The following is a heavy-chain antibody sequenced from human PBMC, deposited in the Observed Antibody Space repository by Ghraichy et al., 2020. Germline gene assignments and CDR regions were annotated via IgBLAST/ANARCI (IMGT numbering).Heavy chain of an antibody. J-gene: IGHJ4*02. CDR3: ASRVRGTYYFDS. V-gene: IGHV4-4*07. Sequence: SETLSLTCTVSGGSISSNYWSWIRQPAGKGLEWIGSIYTSGSTNYNPYLKTRVTMSVDTSKNQFSLKLSSVTASDTAFYYCASRVRGTYYFDSWGQGTLVTVSS. CDR1: GGSISSNY. D-gene: IGHD3-10*01. CDR2: IYTSGST.